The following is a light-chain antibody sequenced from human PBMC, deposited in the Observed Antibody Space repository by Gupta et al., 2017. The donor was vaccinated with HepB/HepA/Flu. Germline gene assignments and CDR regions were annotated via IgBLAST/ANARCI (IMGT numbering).Light chain of an antibody. Sequence: QSVLPQPPSVSGAPGQRVTISCTGISSNIGAGYDVHWYQQLPGTAPKRLIYGSSNRPSGVPDRFSGSKSGTSASLAITGLQAEDEADYYCQSYDSSLSGSKVFGGGTKLTVL. J-gene: IGLJ3*02. CDR3: QSYDSSLSGSKV. CDR2: GSS. CDR1: SSNIGAGYD. V-gene: IGLV1-40*01.